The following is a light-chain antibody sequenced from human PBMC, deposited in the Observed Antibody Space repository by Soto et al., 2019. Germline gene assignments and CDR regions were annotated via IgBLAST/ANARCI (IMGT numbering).Light chain of an antibody. J-gene: IGLJ1*01. CDR1: SSNIGAGYD. Sequence: QSVLTQAPSVSGAPGQRVTISCTGSSSNIGAGYDVHWYQKVPGTAPKLLIYGNNNRPSGVPDRFSGSKSGTSASLAITGLQAEDEADYYCQSYDSSLSAPYVFGTVTKVTVL. V-gene: IGLV1-40*01. CDR2: GNN. CDR3: QSYDSSLSAPYV.